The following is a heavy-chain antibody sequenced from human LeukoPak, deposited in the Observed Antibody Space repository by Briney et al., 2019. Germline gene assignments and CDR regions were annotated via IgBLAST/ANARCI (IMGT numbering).Heavy chain of an antibody. Sequence: SETLSLTCTVSGGSISSGGYYWSWIRQHPGKGLEWIGYIYYSGSTYYNPSLKSRVTISVDTSKNQFSLKLSSVTAADTAVYYCARASPHDFWSGHLYDYWGQGTLVTVSS. CDR2: IYYSGST. D-gene: IGHD3-3*01. CDR1: GGSISSGGYY. V-gene: IGHV4-31*03. CDR3: ARASPHDFWSGHLYDY. J-gene: IGHJ4*02.